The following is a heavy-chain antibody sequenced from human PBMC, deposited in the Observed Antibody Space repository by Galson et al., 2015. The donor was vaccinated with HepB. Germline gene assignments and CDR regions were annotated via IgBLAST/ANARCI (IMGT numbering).Heavy chain of an antibody. D-gene: IGHD2-15*01. V-gene: IGHV3-23*01. J-gene: IGHJ4*02. CDR2: ISGSGGST. Sequence: SLRLSCAASGSTFSSYAMSWVRQAPGKGLEWVSAISGSGGSTYYADSVKGRFTISRDNSKNTLYLQMNSLRAEDTAVYYCAKPLHLSIRRVGVFDYWGQGTLVTVSS. CDR1: GSTFSSYA. CDR3: AKPLHLSIRRVGVFDY.